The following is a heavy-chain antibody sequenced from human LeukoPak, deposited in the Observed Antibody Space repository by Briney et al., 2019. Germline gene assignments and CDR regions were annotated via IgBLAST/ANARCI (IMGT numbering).Heavy chain of an antibody. J-gene: IGHJ5*02. V-gene: IGHV4-39*07. CDR2: IYYSGST. CDR3: SREGYSCPNWFDT. CDR1: GGSISSNSYY. Sequence: PSETLSLTCAVSGGSISSNSYYWGWIRQPPGKGLEWIGSIYYSGSTYYNPSLKSRVTISVDTAKNQISLILTSVTAADTAVYYCSREGYSCPNWFDTWGQGTLVTVSS. D-gene: IGHD4-11*01.